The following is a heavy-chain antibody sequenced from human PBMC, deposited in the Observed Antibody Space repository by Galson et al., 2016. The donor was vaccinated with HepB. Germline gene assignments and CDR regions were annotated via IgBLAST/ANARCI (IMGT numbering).Heavy chain of an antibody. J-gene: IGHJ4*02. Sequence: SLRLSCAASGFTFSSYARSWVRQAPGKGLEWVSGISGSGGSTYYADSVKGRFTISSDNSKNTLYLQMNSLRAEDTAVYYCAKVAPDYDFWSGYTVHFYFDYWGQGTLVTVSS. CDR1: GFTFSSYA. D-gene: IGHD3-3*01. CDR2: ISGSGGST. V-gene: IGHV3-23*01. CDR3: AKVAPDYDFWSGYTVHFYFDY.